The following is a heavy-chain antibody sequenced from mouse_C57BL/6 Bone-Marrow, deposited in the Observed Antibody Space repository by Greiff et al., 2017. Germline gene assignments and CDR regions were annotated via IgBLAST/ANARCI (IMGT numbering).Heavy chain of an antibody. D-gene: IGHD2-2*01. CDR2: ILPGSGST. CDR3: ARWCGYGVFAY. J-gene: IGHJ3*01. CDR1: GYTFTGYR. Sequence: VKLMESGAELMKPGASVKLSCKATGYTFTGYRIEWVKQRPGNGLEWIGEILPGSGSTNYNEKFKGKATFTADKSSNTAYMQLSSLTTEDSAIYYWARWCGYGVFAYWGQGTLVTVSA. V-gene: IGHV1-9*01.